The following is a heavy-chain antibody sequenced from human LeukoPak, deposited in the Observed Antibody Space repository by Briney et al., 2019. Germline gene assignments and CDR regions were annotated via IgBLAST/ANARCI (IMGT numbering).Heavy chain of an antibody. Sequence: SETLSLTCEVSGDSLSSGGYSWSWIRQPPGKGLEWIGYIRYSGSTYYNPSLKSRLTMSVEASKTQFSLRLSSVTAADTAVYYCARGPGVRHMRGYFQHWGQGTLVTVSS. D-gene: IGHD2-21*01. J-gene: IGHJ1*01. CDR1: GDSLSSGGYS. V-gene: IGHV4-30-4*07. CDR3: ARGPGVRHMRGYFQH. CDR2: IRYSGST.